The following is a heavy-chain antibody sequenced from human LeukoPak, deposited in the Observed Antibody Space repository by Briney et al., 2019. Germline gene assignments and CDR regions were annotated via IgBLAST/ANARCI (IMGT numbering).Heavy chain of an antibody. CDR2: ISAYNGNT. D-gene: IGHD6-19*01. CDR1: GYTFTSYG. Sequence: ASVKVSCKASGYTFTSYGISWVRQAPREVLEWMGWISAYNGNTNYAQKLQGRVTMTTDTSTSTAYMELRSLRSDDTAVYYCARDLSSGWTPFDYWGQGTLVTVSS. V-gene: IGHV1-18*01. CDR3: ARDLSSGWTPFDY. J-gene: IGHJ4*02.